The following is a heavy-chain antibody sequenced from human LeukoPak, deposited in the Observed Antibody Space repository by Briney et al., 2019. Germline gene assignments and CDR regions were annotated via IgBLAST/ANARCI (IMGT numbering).Heavy chain of an antibody. CDR1: GYTFTSYY. J-gene: IGHJ6*02. V-gene: IGHV1-46*01. CDR3: ATGNPIVPAAPEGLYYYGMDV. D-gene: IGHD2-2*01. Sequence: ASVKVSRKASGYTFTSYYMHRVRQAPGQGLEWMGIINPSGGSTSYAQKFQGRVTMTEDTSTDTAYMELSSLRSEDTAVYYCATGNPIVPAAPEGLYYYGMDVWGQGTTVTVSS. CDR2: INPSGGST.